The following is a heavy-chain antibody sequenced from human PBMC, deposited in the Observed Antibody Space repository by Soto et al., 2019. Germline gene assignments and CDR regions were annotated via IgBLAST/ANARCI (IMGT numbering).Heavy chain of an antibody. Sequence: QVQLQQWGAGLLKPSETLSLTCAVYGGSFSGYYWSWIRQPPGKGLEWIGEINHSGSTNYNPSLKGRVTISVETSKNQFSLKLSSVTAADTAVYYCARGGFDYDILTGYYSLDYWGQGTLVTVSS. CDR3: ARGGFDYDILTGYYSLDY. J-gene: IGHJ4*02. CDR1: GGSFSGYY. V-gene: IGHV4-34*01. CDR2: INHSGST. D-gene: IGHD3-9*01.